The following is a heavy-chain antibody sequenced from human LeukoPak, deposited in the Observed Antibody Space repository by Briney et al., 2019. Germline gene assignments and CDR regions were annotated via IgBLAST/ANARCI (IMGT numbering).Heavy chain of an antibody. CDR3: ARGPTTVYDSLTGYYYFDY. CDR1: GGSFSGYY. J-gene: IGHJ4*02. Sequence: SETLSLTCAVYGGSFSGYYWTWVRQPPGKGLEWIGEINHRESTTYNPSLKSRVTISIDTSTNQFSLRLSSVTAADTAVYFCARGPTTVYDSLTGYYYFDYWGQGTLVTVSS. D-gene: IGHD3-9*01. CDR2: INHREST. V-gene: IGHV4-34*01.